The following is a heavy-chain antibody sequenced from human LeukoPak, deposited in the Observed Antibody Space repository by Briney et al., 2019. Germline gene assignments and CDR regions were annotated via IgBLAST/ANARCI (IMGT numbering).Heavy chain of an antibody. CDR3: AKRYCTGGSCCPDY. CDR1: GFTFSTYA. D-gene: IGHD2-15*01. V-gene: IGHV3-23*01. Sequence: GGSLRLSCAASGFTFSTYAMSWVRQAPGKGLEWVSAISDDGGATYHADSVKGRFTISRDNPKNTLYLQMNSLRAEDTAVYYCAKRYCTGGSCCPDYWGQGTLDTVSS. CDR2: ISDDGGAT. J-gene: IGHJ4*02.